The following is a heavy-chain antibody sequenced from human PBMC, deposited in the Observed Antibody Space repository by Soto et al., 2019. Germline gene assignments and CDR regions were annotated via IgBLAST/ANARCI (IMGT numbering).Heavy chain of an antibody. D-gene: IGHD3-22*01. J-gene: IGHJ3*02. V-gene: IGHV4-34*01. CDR1: GGSFSGYY. CDR3: ARLLHDNRGYYYFDI. Sequence: SETLSLTCAVFGGSFSGYYWSWILQPPGKGLEWIGEINHSGSTNYNPSLKSRVTMSIDTSKKQFSLKMSSVTAADTAVYYCARLLHDNRGYYYFDIWGQGTMVTVSS. CDR2: INHSGST.